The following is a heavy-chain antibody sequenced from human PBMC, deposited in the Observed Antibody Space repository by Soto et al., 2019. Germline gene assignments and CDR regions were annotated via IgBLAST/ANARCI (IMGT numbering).Heavy chain of an antibody. V-gene: IGHV3-11*01. D-gene: IGHD3-22*01. CDR3: ARARGYYDSSGYYNDY. CDR2: ISSSGSTI. CDR1: GFTFSDYY. Sequence: PGGSLRLSCAASGFTFSDYYMSWIRQAPGRGLEWVSYISSSGSTIYYADSVKGRFTISRDNAKNSLYLQMNSLRAEDTAVYYCARARGYYDSSGYYNDYWGQGTLVTVSS. J-gene: IGHJ4*02.